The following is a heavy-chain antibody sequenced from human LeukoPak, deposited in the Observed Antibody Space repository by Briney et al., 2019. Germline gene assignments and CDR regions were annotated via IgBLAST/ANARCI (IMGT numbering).Heavy chain of an antibody. CDR2: VNLQGST. V-gene: IGHV4-4*02. CDR3: AREGGPYRPLDY. Sequence: RPSGTLSLTCAVSGGSILTTNWWSWVRQPPGKGLEWIGEVNLQGSTNYNPSLMGRVAISVDKSENHVSLQLTSVTAADTAVYYCAREGGPYRPLDYSGQGTLVTVSS. CDR1: GGSILTTNW. J-gene: IGHJ4*02.